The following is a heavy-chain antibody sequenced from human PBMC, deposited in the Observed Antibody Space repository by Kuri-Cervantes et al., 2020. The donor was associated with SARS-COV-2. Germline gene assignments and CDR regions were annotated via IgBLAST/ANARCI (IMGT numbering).Heavy chain of an antibody. CDR1: GGSISSSSYY. D-gene: IGHD4-17*01. J-gene: IGHJ5*02. V-gene: IGHV4-39*07. Sequence: GSLRLSCTVSGGSISSSSYYWGWIRQPPGKGLEWIGSIYYSGSTYYNPSLKSRVTISVDTSKNQFSLKLSSVTAADTAVYYCARKRTTVTTLWFDPWGQGTLVTVSS. CDR3: ARKRTTVTTLWFDP. CDR2: IYYSGST.